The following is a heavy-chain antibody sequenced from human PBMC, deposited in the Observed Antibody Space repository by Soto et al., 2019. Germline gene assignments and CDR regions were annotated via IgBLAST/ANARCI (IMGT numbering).Heavy chain of an antibody. J-gene: IGHJ4*02. CDR2: INPKSGGT. D-gene: IGHD3-22*01. V-gene: IGHV1-2*04. CDR1: GYSFTDYH. Sequence: QVQLVQSGAEVKKPGASVRVSCKASGYSFTDYHIHWVRQAPGQGLEWLGRINPKSGGTSTAQKFQGWVTMTRDRSISTVYMELSRLRSDDTAVYSSDRDYLDYWGQGTPVTVSS. CDR3: DRDYLDY.